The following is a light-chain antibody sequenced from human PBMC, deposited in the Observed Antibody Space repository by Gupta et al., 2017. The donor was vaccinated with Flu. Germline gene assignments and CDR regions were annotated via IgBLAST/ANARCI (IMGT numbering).Light chain of an antibody. CDR2: QDI. V-gene: IGLV3-1*01. Sequence: SFELTQPPSVSVSPGQTATITCSGTGNELGDIYVSWCQQKPGQSPVLVIYQDIQRPSGIPERFSGSNSGDTATLSISETQPMDEADYYCQAWDSGTCGFGGGTRLTVL. CDR1: ELGDIY. CDR3: QAWDSGTCG. J-gene: IGLJ2*01.